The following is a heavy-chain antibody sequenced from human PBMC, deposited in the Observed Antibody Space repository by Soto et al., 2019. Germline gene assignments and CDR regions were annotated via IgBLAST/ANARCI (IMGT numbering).Heavy chain of an antibody. J-gene: IGHJ4*02. CDR1: GFTFSSYW. CDR3: ARVHPEMTTVAPADY. V-gene: IGHV3-7*03. CDR2: IKQDGSEN. Sequence: EVQLVESGGGLVQPGGSLRLSCAASGFTFSSYWMSWVRQAPGKGLDWVANIKQDGSENYYVDSVKGRFTMSRDNAKNSLYLQMNSLRAEDTAVYYCARVHPEMTTVAPADYGGQGTLVTVSS. D-gene: IGHD4-4*01.